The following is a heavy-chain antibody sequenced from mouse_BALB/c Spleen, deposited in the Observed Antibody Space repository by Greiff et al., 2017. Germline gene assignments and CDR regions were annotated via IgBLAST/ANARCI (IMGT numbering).Heavy chain of an antibody. Sequence: EVKLVESGGGLVQPGGSRKLSCAASGFTFSSFGMHWVRQAPEKGLEWVAYISSGSSTIYYADTVKGRFTISRDNPKNTLFLQMTSRRSEDTAMYYCARSDNYGWFAYWGQGTLVTVSA. CDR2: ISSGSSTI. V-gene: IGHV5-17*02. D-gene: IGHD1-1*01. CDR1: GFTFSSFG. CDR3: ARSDNYGWFAY. J-gene: IGHJ3*01.